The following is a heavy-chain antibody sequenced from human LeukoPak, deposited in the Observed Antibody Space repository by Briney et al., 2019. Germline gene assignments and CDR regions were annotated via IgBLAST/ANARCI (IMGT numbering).Heavy chain of an antibody. CDR1: GFTFGSHA. D-gene: IGHD2-15*01. CDR2: IFGSGGSA. J-gene: IGHJ4*02. Sequence: GGSLRLSCAASGFTFGSHAMYWVRQAPGKGLEWVAGIFGSGGSAHYADSVKGRFTISRDNSKNTVYLQMDSLRAEDSAIYYCAKTTTGYSSGRYPAWPIDYWGQGTLVTVSS. CDR3: AKTTTGYSSGRYPAWPIDY. V-gene: IGHV3-23*01.